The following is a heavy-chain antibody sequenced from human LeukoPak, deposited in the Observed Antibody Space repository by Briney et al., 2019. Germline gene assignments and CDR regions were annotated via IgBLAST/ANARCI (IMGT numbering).Heavy chain of an antibody. V-gene: IGHV3-23*01. CDR1: GFTFSSNT. CDR3: EKASGGNVVY. Sequence: GGSLRLSCAASGFTFSSNTMSWVRQAPGKGLEWVSVISGSGGNTYYADSVKGRFTISRDNSKNTLYLQMNSLRPDDTAVYYCEKASGGNVVYWGQGTLVTVSS. D-gene: IGHD4-23*01. CDR2: ISGSGGNT. J-gene: IGHJ4*02.